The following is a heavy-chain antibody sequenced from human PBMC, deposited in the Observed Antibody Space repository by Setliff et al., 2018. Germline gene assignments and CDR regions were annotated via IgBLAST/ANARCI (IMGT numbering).Heavy chain of an antibody. J-gene: IGHJ4*02. V-gene: IGHV1-69*05. CDR1: GYTFNNYA. D-gene: IGHD5-18*01. CDR2: IIPIFGTS. CDR3: AREDYNYGSGSFDHDY. Sequence: EASVKVSCKASGYTFNNYAISWVRQAPGQGLEWMGGIIPIFGTSNYAHKFQGRVTITTDESRSTAYMELSSLRSEDTAVYYCAREDYNYGSGSFDHDYWGQGTLVTVSS.